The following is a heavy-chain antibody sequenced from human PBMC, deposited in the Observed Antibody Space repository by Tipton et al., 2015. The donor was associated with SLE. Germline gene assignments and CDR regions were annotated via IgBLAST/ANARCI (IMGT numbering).Heavy chain of an antibody. J-gene: IGHJ6*02. CDR1: GFTFSSYT. CDR2: ISYDGSNK. CDR3: ARGVERQQLVGYYGMDV. Sequence: SLRLSCAASGFTFSSYTMHWVRQAPGKGLEWVAVISYDGSNKYYADSVKGRFTISRDNSKNTLYLQMNSLRAEDTAVYYCARGVERQQLVGYYGMDVWGQGTTVTVSS. V-gene: IGHV3-30-3*01. D-gene: IGHD6-13*01.